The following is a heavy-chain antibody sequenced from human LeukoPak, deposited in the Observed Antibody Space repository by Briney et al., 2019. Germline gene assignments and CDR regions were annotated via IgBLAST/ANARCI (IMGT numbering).Heavy chain of an antibody. CDR1: GFTFSDYW. J-gene: IGHJ4*02. CDR2: IKQDGSEK. D-gene: IGHD4-23*01. V-gene: IGHV3-7*01. CDR3: ARDPDNPTVANSGGFDY. Sequence: PGGSLRLSCAASGFTFSDYWMSWVRQAPGKGLEWVANIKQDGSEKYYVDSVKGRFTISRDNAKNSLYLQMNSLRAEDTAVYYCARDPDNPTVANSGGFDYWGQGTLVTVSS.